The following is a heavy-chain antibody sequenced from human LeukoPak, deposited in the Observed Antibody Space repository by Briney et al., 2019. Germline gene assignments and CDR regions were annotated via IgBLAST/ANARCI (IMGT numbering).Heavy chain of an antibody. CDR3: ARDAGNFDY. J-gene: IGHJ4*02. CDR1: GYSISSGYY. V-gene: IGHV4-38-2*02. Sequence: SETLSLTCTVSGYSISSGYYWGWIRPPPGKGLEWIGSIYHSGSTYYNPSLKSRVTISVDTSKNQFSLKLSSVTAADTAVYYCARDAGNFDYWGQGTLVTVSS. D-gene: IGHD1-14*01. CDR2: IYHSGST.